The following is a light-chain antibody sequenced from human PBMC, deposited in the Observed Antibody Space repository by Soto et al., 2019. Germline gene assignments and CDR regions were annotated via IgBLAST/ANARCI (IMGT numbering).Light chain of an antibody. CDR3: YKYNNWPPYT. J-gene: IGKJ2*01. CDR1: QSISSN. CDR2: GAS. V-gene: IGKV3-15*01. Sequence: EIVMTQSPATLSVSPGERATLSCRASQSISSNLAWYQQKPGQAPRLLIYGASTRATGIPARFSGSGSGTEFTLTISRLQSEDFAVYYCYKYNNWPPYTFGQGTKLEIK.